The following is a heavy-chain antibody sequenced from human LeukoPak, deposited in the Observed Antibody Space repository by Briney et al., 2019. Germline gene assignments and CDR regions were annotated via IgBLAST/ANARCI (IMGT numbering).Heavy chain of an antibody. V-gene: IGHV3-7*01. CDR2: IKQDGSEK. Sequence: GGSLRLSCAASGFTFSSYWMSWVRQAPGKGLEWVANIKQDGSEKYYVDSVKGRFSISRDNAKNSLYLQMNSLRAEDTAVYSCAREGCIGGDCYSFWFDPWGQGTLVTVSS. CDR3: AREGCIGGDCYSFWFDP. D-gene: IGHD2-21*02. CDR1: GFTFSSYW. J-gene: IGHJ5*02.